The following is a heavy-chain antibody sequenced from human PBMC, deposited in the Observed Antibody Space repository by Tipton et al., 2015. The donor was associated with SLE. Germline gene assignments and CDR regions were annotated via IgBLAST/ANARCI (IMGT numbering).Heavy chain of an antibody. J-gene: IGHJ6*02. V-gene: IGHV4-4*02. D-gene: IGHD2-21*01. CDR3: ATGDLVYYYQGMDV. Sequence: TLSLTCAVSGGSITSGNWWTWVRQTPGKGLEWIGEIFHSGNTNYNPSLKSRVIMSVDKSKNQFSLKLRSVTAADTAVYHCATGDLVYYYQGMDVWGQGTTVTVSS. CDR2: IFHSGNT. CDR1: GGSITSGNW.